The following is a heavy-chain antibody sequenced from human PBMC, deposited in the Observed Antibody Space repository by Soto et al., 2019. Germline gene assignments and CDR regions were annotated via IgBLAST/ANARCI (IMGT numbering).Heavy chain of an antibody. D-gene: IGHD6-19*01. Sequence: ASETLSLTCTVSGGSISSYYWSWIRQPPGKGLEWIGYIYYSGSTNYNPSLKSRVTISVDTSKNQFSLKLSSVTAADTAVYYCAREVDSSGWYGAWFDPWGQGTLVTVSS. V-gene: IGHV4-59*01. CDR2: IYYSGST. CDR3: AREVDSSGWYGAWFDP. CDR1: GGSISSYY. J-gene: IGHJ5*02.